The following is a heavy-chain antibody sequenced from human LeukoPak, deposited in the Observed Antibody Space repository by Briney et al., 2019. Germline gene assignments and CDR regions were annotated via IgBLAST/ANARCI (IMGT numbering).Heavy chain of an antibody. CDR1: GYTLTVLS. J-gene: IGHJ5*02. D-gene: IGHD3-3*01. V-gene: IGHV1-24*01. Sequence: ASVKVSCKVSGYTLTVLSMHWVRQAPGKGLEWMGGFDLEDGETIYAQKFQGRVTMTEDTSTDTAYMELSSLRSEDTAVYYCATAPRVGSTIFGEDWFDPWGQGTLVTVSS. CDR2: FDLEDGET. CDR3: ATAPRVGSTIFGEDWFDP.